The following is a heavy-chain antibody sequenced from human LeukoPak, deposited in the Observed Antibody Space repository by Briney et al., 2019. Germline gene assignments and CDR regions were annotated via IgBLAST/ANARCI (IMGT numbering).Heavy chain of an antibody. CDR2: VYYSGST. J-gene: IGHJ4*02. CDR3: ARLPTDLLAFDY. D-gene: IGHD2-8*02. Sequence: SETLSLTCTVSGGSTSSRTHYWGWIRQPPWKGLEWIGSVYYSGSTYYNPSLKSRVSISVDTSKNQFSLRLSAVTAADTAVYFCARLPTDLLAFDYWGQGTLVTVSS. V-gene: IGHV4-39*01. CDR1: GGSTSSRTHY.